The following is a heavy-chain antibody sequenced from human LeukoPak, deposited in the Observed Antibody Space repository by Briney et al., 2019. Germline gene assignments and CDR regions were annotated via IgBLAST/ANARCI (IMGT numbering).Heavy chain of an antibody. CDR1: GGSISSYY. Sequence: SETLSLTCTVSGGSISSYYWSWIRQPAGKGLEWIGRIYTSGSTNYNPSLKSRVTMSVDTSKNQFSLKLSSVTAADTAVYYCARDRRRGFGELLYPPFDYWGQGTLVTVSS. D-gene: IGHD3-10*01. CDR3: ARDRRRGFGELLYPPFDY. J-gene: IGHJ4*02. CDR2: IYTSGST. V-gene: IGHV4-4*07.